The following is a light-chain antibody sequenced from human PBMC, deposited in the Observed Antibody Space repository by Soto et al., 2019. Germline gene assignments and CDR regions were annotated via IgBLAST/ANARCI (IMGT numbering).Light chain of an antibody. CDR2: QDS. J-gene: IGLJ1*01. CDR1: KLGDRY. CDR3: QAWDSTTGV. Sequence: SYELTQPPSVSVSPGQTASITCSGDKLGDRYTCWYQQKPGQSPVVVIYQDSKRPSGIPERFSGSNSGSTATPTISGTQAMDEADYYCQAWDSTTGVFGTGTKLTVL. V-gene: IGLV3-1*01.